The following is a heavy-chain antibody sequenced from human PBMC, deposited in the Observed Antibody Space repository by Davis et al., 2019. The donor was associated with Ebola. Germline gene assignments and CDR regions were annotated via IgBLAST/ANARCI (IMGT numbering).Heavy chain of an antibody. V-gene: IGHV4-39*01. CDR1: GGSISNSFYN. CDR3: ARLTLASVPDIVDH. Sequence: SETLSLTCTVSGGSISNSFYNWGWIRQTPAKGLEWIASIYYSGNTYYNPSLKSRVTISVDTSKNQFSLRVTSVTAADTAVYYCARLTLASVPDIVDHWGQGSLVTVSP. J-gene: IGHJ4*02. CDR2: IYYSGNT. D-gene: IGHD3-3*02.